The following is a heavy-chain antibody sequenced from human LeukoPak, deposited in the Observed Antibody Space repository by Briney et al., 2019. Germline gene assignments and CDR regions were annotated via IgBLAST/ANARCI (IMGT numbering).Heavy chain of an antibody. Sequence: SETLSLTCAVYGGSFSGYYWSWIRQPPGKGLEWIGEINHSGSTNYNPSLKSRVTISVDTSKNQFSLKLSSVTAADTAVYYCARFDSSGYSSPPDAFDIWGQGTMVTASS. V-gene: IGHV4-34*01. D-gene: IGHD3-22*01. J-gene: IGHJ3*02. CDR1: GGSFSGYY. CDR3: ARFDSSGYSSPPDAFDI. CDR2: INHSGST.